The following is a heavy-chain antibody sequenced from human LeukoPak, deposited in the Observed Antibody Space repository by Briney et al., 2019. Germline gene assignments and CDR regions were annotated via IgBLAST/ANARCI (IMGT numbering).Heavy chain of an antibody. V-gene: IGHV3-30*18. CDR1: GFTFSSYG. D-gene: IGHD2-15*01. CDR2: ISYDGSNK. CDR3: AKDVVAPRGAFDI. Sequence: RGSLRLSCAASGFTFSSYGMHCVRQAPGKGLEWVAVISYDGSNKYYADSVKGRFTISRDNSKNTLYLQMNSLRAEDTAVYYCAKDVVAPRGAFDIWGQGTMVTVSS. J-gene: IGHJ3*02.